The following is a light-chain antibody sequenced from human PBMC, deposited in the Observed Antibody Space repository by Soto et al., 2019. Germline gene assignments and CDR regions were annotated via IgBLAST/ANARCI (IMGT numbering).Light chain of an antibody. CDR1: QGINRY. V-gene: IGKV1-9*01. CDR3: QQVNSYPLT. J-gene: IGKJ4*01. CDR2: VAS. Sequence: DIQLTQSPSFLSASVGDRVTIYCRASQGINRYLAWYQQRPGKAPKLLIYVASTLQSGVPSRFSGSGSGTEFTLTISSLQPEDFATYYCQQVNSYPLTFGGGTRVEIK.